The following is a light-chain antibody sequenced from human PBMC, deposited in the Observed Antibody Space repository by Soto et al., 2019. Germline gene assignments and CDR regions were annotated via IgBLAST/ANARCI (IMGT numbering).Light chain of an antibody. Sequence: DIQMTHSPSSLSASVGDSVTITCRASQSISNYLNWYQQKPGKAPKLLVYAASSLQSGVPSRFSGSGSWTDFTLTISSLQPQDFATYYCQQGYITPFTFGPGTKVDI. CDR1: QSISNY. V-gene: IGKV1-39*01. CDR2: AAS. CDR3: QQGYITPFT. J-gene: IGKJ3*01.